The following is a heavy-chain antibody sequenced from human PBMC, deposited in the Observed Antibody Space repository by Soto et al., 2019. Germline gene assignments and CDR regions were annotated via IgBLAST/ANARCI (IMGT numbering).Heavy chain of an antibody. CDR1: VFTFISYG. CDR2: IWYDGSNK. Sequence: GWSLRLSCASSVFTFISYGMHWVRQAPGKGLEWVAVIWYDGSNKYYADSVKGRFTISRDNSKNTLYLQMNSLRAEDTAVYYCARDRGYSSGWYPRAAGAFDIWGQGTMVTVSS. D-gene: IGHD6-19*01. J-gene: IGHJ3*02. CDR3: ARDRGYSSGWYPRAAGAFDI. V-gene: IGHV3-33*01.